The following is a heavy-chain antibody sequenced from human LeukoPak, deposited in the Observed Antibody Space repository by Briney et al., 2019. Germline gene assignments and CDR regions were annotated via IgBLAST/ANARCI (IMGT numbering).Heavy chain of an antibody. Sequence: SVKVSCKASGGTFSSYAISWVRQAPGQGLEWMGGIIPIFGTANYAQKFQGRVTITTDESTSTAYMELSSLRSEDTAVYYCAIPNMTYYYDSSGYYEKNYYYYMDVWGKGTTVTVSS. CDR1: GGTFSSYA. D-gene: IGHD3-22*01. CDR2: IIPIFGTA. J-gene: IGHJ6*03. V-gene: IGHV1-69*05. CDR3: AIPNMTYYYDSSGYYEKNYYYYMDV.